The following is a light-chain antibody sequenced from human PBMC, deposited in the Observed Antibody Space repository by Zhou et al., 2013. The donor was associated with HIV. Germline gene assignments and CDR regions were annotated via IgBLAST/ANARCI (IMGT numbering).Light chain of an antibody. J-gene: IGKJ5*01. Sequence: ERVMTQSPSTLSLSPGERATLSCRASQSVRSGVAWYQQKPGQAPRLLIYDASTRATGIPPRFSGSGSGTEFILTISRLEPEDFAVYYCQQYGYLITFGQGTRLEIK. V-gene: IGKV3-15*01. CDR2: DAS. CDR3: QQYGYLIT. CDR1: QSVRSG.